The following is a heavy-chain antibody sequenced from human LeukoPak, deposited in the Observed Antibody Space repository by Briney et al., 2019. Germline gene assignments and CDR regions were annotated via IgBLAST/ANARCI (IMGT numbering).Heavy chain of an antibody. V-gene: IGHV3-23*01. CDR2: ISGSGGST. CDR3: AKVRYDSSAYQSPYFDS. Sequence: GGSLRLSCAASGFTFSSYAMSWVRQARGKGLEGVSVISGSGGSTYYADSVKGRFTISRDNSKNTLSLQMNSLRAEATAVYSCAKVRYDSSAYQSPYFDSWGQGILVTVSS. D-gene: IGHD3-22*01. CDR1: GFTFSSYA. J-gene: IGHJ4*02.